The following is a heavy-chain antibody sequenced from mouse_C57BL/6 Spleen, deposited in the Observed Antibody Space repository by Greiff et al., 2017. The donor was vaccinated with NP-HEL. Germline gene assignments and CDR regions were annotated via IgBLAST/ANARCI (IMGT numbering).Heavy chain of an antibody. V-gene: IGHV1-59*01. CDR1: GYTFTSYW. D-gene: IGHD1-1*01. J-gene: IGHJ4*01. CDR3: ASTTVVALYYYAMDY. CDR2: IDPSDSYT. Sequence: VQLQQPGAELVRPGTSVKLSCKASGYTFTSYWLHWVKQRPGQGLEWIGVIDPSDSYTNYNQKFKGKATLTVDTSSSTAYMQLSSLTSEDSAVYYCASTTVVALYYYAMDYWGQGTSVTVSS.